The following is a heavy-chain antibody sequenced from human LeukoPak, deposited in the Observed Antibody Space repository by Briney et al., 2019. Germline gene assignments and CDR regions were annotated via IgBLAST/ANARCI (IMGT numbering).Heavy chain of an antibody. Sequence: GGSLRLSCAASGFTFSSYGMHWVRQAPGKGLEWVAVIWYDGSNKYYADSVKGRFTISRDNSNNTLHLQMNSLRAEDTAVYYCASGFSSSPYFDYWGQGTLVTVSS. D-gene: IGHD6-6*01. CDR3: ASGFSSSPYFDY. CDR1: GFTFSSYG. CDR2: IWYDGSNK. V-gene: IGHV3-33*01. J-gene: IGHJ4*02.